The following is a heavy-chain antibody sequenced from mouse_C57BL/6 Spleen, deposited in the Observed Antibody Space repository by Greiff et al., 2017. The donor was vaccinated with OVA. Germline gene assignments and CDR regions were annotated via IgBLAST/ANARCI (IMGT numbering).Heavy chain of an antibody. Sequence: VQLQQSGPELVKPGASVKISCKASGYAFSSSWMNWVKQRPGKGLEWIGRIYPGDGDTNYNGKFKGKATLTADKSSSTAYMQLSSLTSGDSAVYFCARSSNYVYWYFDVWGTGTTVTVSS. J-gene: IGHJ1*03. CDR1: GYAFSSSW. CDR3: ARSSNYVYWYFDV. V-gene: IGHV1-82*01. CDR2: IYPGDGDT. D-gene: IGHD2-5*01.